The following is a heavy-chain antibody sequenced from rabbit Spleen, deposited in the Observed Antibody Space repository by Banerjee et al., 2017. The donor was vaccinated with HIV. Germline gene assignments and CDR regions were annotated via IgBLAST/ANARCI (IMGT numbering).Heavy chain of an antibody. V-gene: IGHV1S7*01. CDR2: IDPLFGIT. J-gene: IGHJ4*01. CDR3: ARDGAGGSYFAL. CDR1: GFTLSSYY. Sequence: RLVESGGGLVKPEGSLKLSCKASGFTLSSYYMNWVRQAPGKGLEWIGYIDPLFGITYYANWVNGRFSISRENAQNTVFLQMTSLTAADTATYFCARDGAGGSYFALWGPGTLVTVS. D-gene: IGHD8-1*01.